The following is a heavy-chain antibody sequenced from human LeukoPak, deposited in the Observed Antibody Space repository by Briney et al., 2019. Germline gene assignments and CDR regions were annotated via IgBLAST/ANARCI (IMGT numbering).Heavy chain of an antibody. V-gene: IGHV4-4*07. CDR1: GGSISSYY. J-gene: IGHJ3*02. Sequence: SETLSLTCTGSGGSISSYYWSWIRQPAGKGLEWIGRIYTSGSTNYNPSLKSRVTMSVDTSKNQFSLKLSSVTAADTAVYYCARDKYYYDSSGYGFDIWGQGTMVTVSS. CDR3: ARDKYYYDSSGYGFDI. CDR2: IYTSGST. D-gene: IGHD3-22*01.